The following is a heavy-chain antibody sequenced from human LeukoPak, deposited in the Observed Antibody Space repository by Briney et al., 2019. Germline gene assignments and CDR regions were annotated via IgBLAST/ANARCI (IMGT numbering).Heavy chain of an antibody. CDR2: IYYSGTT. Sequence: SETLSLTCTVSGGSISSGSYFWGWIRQPPGKGLEWIGSIYYSGTTSYNPPLKSRVTISVDTSENQFSLKLSSVTAADTAVYYCARHIGGSYRRFDPWGQGTLVTVSS. CDR3: ARHIGGSYRRFDP. CDR1: GGSISSGSYF. J-gene: IGHJ5*02. D-gene: IGHD1-26*01. V-gene: IGHV4-39*01.